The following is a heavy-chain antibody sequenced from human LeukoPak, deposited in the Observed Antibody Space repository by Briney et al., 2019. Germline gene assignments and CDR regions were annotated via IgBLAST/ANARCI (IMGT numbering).Heavy chain of an antibody. J-gene: IGHJ5*02. CDR3: ARGKGGTTNNWFDP. V-gene: IGHV1-69*04. CDR2: IIPILRIT. D-gene: IGHD1-7*01. CDR1: GGTFSNYS. Sequence: SVKVSCKAYGGTFSNYSISWVRQAPGQGLEWMGRIIPILRITNYAQKFQGRVTITADESTSTAYMELSSLRSEDTAVYYCARGKGGTTNNWFDPWGQGTLVTVSS.